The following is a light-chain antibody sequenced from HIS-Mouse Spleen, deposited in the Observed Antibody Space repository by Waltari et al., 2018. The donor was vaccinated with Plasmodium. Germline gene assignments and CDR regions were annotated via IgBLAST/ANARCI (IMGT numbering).Light chain of an antibody. CDR3: YSTDSSGNHRV. CDR2: EDS. J-gene: IGLJ3*02. CDR1: ALPKKY. V-gene: IGLV3-10*01. Sequence: SYELTQPPSVSVSPGQTARNTCSGYALPKKYAYLSQQKSGQAPVLVIYEDSKRPSGIPERFSGSSSGTMATLTISGAQVEDEADYYCYSTDSSGNHRVFGGGTKLTVL.